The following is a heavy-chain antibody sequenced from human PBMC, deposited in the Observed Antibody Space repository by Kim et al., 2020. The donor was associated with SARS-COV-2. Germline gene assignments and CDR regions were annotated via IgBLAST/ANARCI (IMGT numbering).Heavy chain of an antibody. CDR3: ARVSLGSSSWYYFDY. D-gene: IGHD6-13*01. Sequence: DYLKGRFTISRDNAKTSLYLQMNSLGADDTAVYYCARVSLGSSSWYYFDYWGQGTLVTVSS. J-gene: IGHJ4*02. V-gene: IGHV3-11*05.